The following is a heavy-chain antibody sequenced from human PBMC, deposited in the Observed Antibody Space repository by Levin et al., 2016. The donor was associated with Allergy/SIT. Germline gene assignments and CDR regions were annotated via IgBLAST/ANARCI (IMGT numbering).Heavy chain of an antibody. J-gene: IGHJ3*02. D-gene: IGHD1-26*01. Sequence: WVRQAPGQGLEWMGWINPNSGGTNYAQKFQGRVTMTRDTSISTAYMELSRLRSDDTAVYYCATVPELLQGSAFDIWGQGTMVTVSS. CDR2: INPNSGGT. CDR3: ATVPELLQGSAFDI. V-gene: IGHV1-2*02.